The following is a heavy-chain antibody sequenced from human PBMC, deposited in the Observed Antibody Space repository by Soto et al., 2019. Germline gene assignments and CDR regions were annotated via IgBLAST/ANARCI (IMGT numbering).Heavy chain of an antibody. Sequence: SETLSLTCTVSGGSISSTSYYWGWIRQPPGKGLEWIGSMYYSGSTYYNPSLKSRVTMSVDTSKNQFSLKLRSVTAADTAVYYCATPMIRGLDYWGKGTLVTVSS. V-gene: IGHV4-39*01. CDR2: MYYSGST. D-gene: IGHD3-22*01. J-gene: IGHJ4*02. CDR3: ATPMIRGLDY. CDR1: GGSISSTSYY.